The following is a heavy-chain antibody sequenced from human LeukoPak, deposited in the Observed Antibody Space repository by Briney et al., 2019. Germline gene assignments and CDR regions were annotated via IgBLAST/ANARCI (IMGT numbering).Heavy chain of an antibody. CDR2: IYYSGST. Sequence: PSETLSLTCTVSGGSISSYYWSWIRQPPGKGLEWIGYIYYSGSTNYNPSLKSRVTISVDTSKNQSSLKLSSVTAADTAVYYCARDSIGATDAFDIWGQGTMVTVSS. D-gene: IGHD1-26*01. CDR1: GGSISSYY. CDR3: ARDSIGATDAFDI. J-gene: IGHJ3*02. V-gene: IGHV4-59*01.